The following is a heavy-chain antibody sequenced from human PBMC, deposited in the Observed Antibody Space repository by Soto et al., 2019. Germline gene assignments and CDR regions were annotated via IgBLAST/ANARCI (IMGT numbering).Heavy chain of an antibody. Sequence: SETLSLTCTVSGGSISSYYWIWIRQPPGKGLEWIGYIYYSGSTNYNPSLKSRVTISVDTSKNQFSLKLSSVTAADTAVYYCARSRPNWFAPWVQGTLVTVSS. D-gene: IGHD2-2*01. V-gene: IGHV4-59*08. CDR3: ARSRPNWFAP. J-gene: IGHJ5*02. CDR2: IYYSGST. CDR1: GGSISSYY.